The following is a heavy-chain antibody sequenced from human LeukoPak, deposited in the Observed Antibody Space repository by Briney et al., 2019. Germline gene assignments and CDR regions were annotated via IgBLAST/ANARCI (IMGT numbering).Heavy chain of an antibody. Sequence: GGSLRLSCAASGFTFSSYAMSWVRQAPGKGLEWVSAISNDCGGTTYADFVKGRFSVSRDNSKNTLFLQMNSLRAEDTALYYCAKGSSGYFFDLWGQGTLVTVSS. CDR3: AKGSSGYFFDL. CDR1: GFTFSSYA. V-gene: IGHV3-23*01. J-gene: IGHJ4*02. D-gene: IGHD3-22*01. CDR2: ISNDCGGT.